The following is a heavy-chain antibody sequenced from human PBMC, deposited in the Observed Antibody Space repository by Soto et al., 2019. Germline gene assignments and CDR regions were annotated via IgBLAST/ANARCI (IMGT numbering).Heavy chain of an antibody. Sequence: QLQLQESGPGLVRPSETLSLTCTVSGGSISSSDYYWGWIRQPPGKGLEWIGDGYYSGTTYYNPSLRSRVTISVDTSTNQFSLKLNSVPAADTAVYYCARHHYDFWSGYGGNWFDPWGQGTLVTVSS. D-gene: IGHD3-3*01. CDR1: GGSISSSDYY. CDR3: ARHHYDFWSGYGGNWFDP. CDR2: GYYSGTT. J-gene: IGHJ5*02. V-gene: IGHV4-39*01.